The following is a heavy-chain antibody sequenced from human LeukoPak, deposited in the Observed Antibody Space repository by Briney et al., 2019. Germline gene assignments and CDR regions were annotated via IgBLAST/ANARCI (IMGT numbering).Heavy chain of an antibody. V-gene: IGHV3-23*01. CDR1: GFTFSSYA. D-gene: IGHD1-26*01. CDR2: ISGSGGST. Sequence: GGSLRLSCAASGFTFSSYAMSWVCQAPGKGLEWVSAISGSGGSTYYADSVKGRFTISRDNAKNSLYLQMNSLRAEDTAVYYCARDQRGYYYGMDVWGQGTTVTVSS. CDR3: ARDQRGYYYGMDV. J-gene: IGHJ6*02.